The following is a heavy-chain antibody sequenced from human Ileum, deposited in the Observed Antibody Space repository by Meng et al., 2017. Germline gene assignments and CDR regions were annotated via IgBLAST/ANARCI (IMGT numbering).Heavy chain of an antibody. V-gene: IGHV3-74*01. CDR2: INADGSTI. CDR1: GFTFSSYW. CDR3: ATAGAYRFDY. J-gene: IGHJ4*02. D-gene: IGHD3-16*02. Sequence: EVQVMESGGGLVQPGGSLRLSCAASGFTFSSYWIHWVRQAPGQGLVWVSRINADGSTIDYADSVKGRFTISRDNAKNTLYLQMNSLRAEDTAVYYCATAGAYRFDYWGQGTLVTVSS.